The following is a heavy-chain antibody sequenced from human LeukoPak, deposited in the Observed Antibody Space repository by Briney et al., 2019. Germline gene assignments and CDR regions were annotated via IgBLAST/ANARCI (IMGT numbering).Heavy chain of an antibody. V-gene: IGHV1-2*02. D-gene: IGHD2-2*01. J-gene: IGHJ4*02. CDR1: GYTFTGYY. CDR3: ARDWLGYCSSTSCYEFDY. CDR2: INPNSGGT. Sequence: ASVKVSCKTSGYTFTGYYIHWVRQAPGQGLEWMGWINPNSGGTNYVQKFQGRVTMTRDTSISTAYMELSRLRSDDTAVYYCARDWLGYCSSTSCYEFDYWGQGTLVTVSS.